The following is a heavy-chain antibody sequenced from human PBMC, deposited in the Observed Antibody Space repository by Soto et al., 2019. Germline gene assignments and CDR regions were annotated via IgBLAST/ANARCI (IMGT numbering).Heavy chain of an antibody. D-gene: IGHD6-19*01. CDR2: IGSDGTAI. V-gene: IGHV3-23*05. J-gene: IGHJ4*02. CDR3: VRPGLTVPGTRYFDH. Sequence: EVQLLESGGAFVQPGGSLRLSCAASGFTFNSYAMSWVRQAPGKGLEWVSAIGSDGTAIQYADSVKGRFTISKANSNDMLYLQTNSLRAEETAVYYCVRPGLTVPGTRYFDHWGQGALVTVSS. CDR1: GFTFNSYA.